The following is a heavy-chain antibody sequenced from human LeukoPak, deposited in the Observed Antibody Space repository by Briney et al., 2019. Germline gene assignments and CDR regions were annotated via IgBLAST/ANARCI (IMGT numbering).Heavy chain of an antibody. Sequence: GSLRLSCAASGFIFGGFAMAWVRQTPGKGLEWIGEINHSGSTNYNPSLKSRVTISVDTSKNQFSLKLSSVTAADTAVYYCARGGKGWLQLRPVVFFDYWGQGTLVTVSS. V-gene: IGHV4-34*01. J-gene: IGHJ4*02. CDR2: INHSGST. CDR3: ARGGKGWLQLRPVVFFDY. D-gene: IGHD5-24*01. CDR1: GFIFGGFA.